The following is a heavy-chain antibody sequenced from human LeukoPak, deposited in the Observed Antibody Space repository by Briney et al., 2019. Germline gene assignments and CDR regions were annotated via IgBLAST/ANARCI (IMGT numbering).Heavy chain of an antibody. D-gene: IGHD2-15*01. Sequence: GGSLRLSCAASGFTFSSYEMNWVRQAPGKGLEGVSYISSSGSTIYYADSVKGRFTISRDNAKNSLYLQMNRLRAEDTAVYYCARDRDVVVVAAAFDYWGQGTLVTVSS. CDR3: ARDRDVVVVAAAFDY. CDR1: GFTFSSYE. V-gene: IGHV3-48*03. J-gene: IGHJ4*02. CDR2: ISSSGSTI.